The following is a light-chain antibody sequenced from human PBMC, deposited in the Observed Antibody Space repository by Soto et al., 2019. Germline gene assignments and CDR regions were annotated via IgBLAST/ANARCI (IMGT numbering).Light chain of an antibody. CDR1: SSDVGSYNR. CDR2: EVS. V-gene: IGLV2-18*02. J-gene: IGLJ2*01. Sequence: SALTQPPSVSGSPGQSVTISCTGTSSDVGSYNRVSWYQQPPGTAPKLMIYEVSNRPSGVPDRFSGSKSGNTASLTISGLQAEDEGDYYCSSYTSVTPVVFGGGTKLTVL. CDR3: SSYTSVTPVV.